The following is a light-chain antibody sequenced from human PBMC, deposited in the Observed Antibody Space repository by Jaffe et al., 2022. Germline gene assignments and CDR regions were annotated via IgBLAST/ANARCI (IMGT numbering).Light chain of an antibody. CDR2: MAS. CDR3: QHYNSYPWT. J-gene: IGKJ1*01. CDR1: QSISSW. Sequence: DIQMTQSPSTLSASVGDRVTITCRASQSISSWLAWYQQKPGKAPKLLIYMASSLESGVPSRFSGSGSGTDFTLTISSLQPDDFASYYCQHYNSYPWTFGQGTKVEIK. V-gene: IGKV1-5*03.